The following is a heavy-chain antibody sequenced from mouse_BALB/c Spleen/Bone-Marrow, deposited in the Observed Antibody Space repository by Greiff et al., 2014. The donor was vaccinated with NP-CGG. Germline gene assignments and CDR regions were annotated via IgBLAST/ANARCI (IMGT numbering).Heavy chain of an antibody. CDR2: INPGSGAT. CDR3: AREHGDY. CDR1: GYAFTNYL. Sequence: VQLQQSGAELVRPGTSVKVSCKASGYAFTNYLIEWVKQRPGQGLEWIGVINPGSGATDYNEKFKGKATLTADKSSSTAYMHLSSLTSDDSAVYFWAREHGDYWGQGTSVTVSS. J-gene: IGHJ4*01. V-gene: IGHV1-54*01.